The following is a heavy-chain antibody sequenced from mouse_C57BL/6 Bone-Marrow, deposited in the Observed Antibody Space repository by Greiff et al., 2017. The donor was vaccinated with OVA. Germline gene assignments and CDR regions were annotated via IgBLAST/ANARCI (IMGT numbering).Heavy chain of an antibody. D-gene: IGHD1-1*01. CDR3: ARTVTTVPYY. CDR2: INPSSGYT. CDR1: GYTFTSYT. V-gene: IGHV1-4*01. Sequence: QVQLKQSGAELARPGASVKMSCKASGYTFTSYTMHWVKQRPGQGLEWIGYINPSSGYTKYNQKFKDKATLTADKSSSTAYMQLSSLTSEDSAVYYCARTVTTVPYYWGQGTTLTVSS. J-gene: IGHJ2*01.